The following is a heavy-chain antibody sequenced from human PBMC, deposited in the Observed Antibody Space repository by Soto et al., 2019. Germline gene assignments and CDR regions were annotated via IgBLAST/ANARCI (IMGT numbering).Heavy chain of an antibody. Sequence: EVQLVESGGGLVQPGGSLRLSCAASGFTFSNYWMYWVRQAPGKGLVWVSRINSDGSVSRYADSVKGRLTISGDNVKNTLYLEMDSLRAEDTAVYYCARGYCVGGTCYSLAGSFYYSMDVWGKGTTVTVFS. V-gene: IGHV3-74*01. J-gene: IGHJ6*03. CDR3: ARGYCVGGTCYSLAGSFYYSMDV. D-gene: IGHD2-15*01. CDR1: GFTFSNYW. CDR2: INSDGSVS.